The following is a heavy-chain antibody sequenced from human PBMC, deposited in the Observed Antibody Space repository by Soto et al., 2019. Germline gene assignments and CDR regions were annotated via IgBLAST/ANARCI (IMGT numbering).Heavy chain of an antibody. CDR1: GYSFTSYW. CDR2: IYPGDSDT. V-gene: IGHV5-51*01. Sequence: GESLKISCKGSGYSFTSYWIGWVRQMPGKGLEWMGIIYPGDSDTRYSPSFQGQVTISADKSISTAYLQWSNLKASDTAMYYCARLLGYCSSTSCRRYGMDVWGQGTTVTVSS. J-gene: IGHJ6*02. D-gene: IGHD2-2*01. CDR3: ARLLGYCSSTSCRRYGMDV.